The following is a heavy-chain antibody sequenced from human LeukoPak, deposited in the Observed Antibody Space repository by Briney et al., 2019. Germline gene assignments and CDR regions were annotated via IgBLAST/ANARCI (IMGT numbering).Heavy chain of an antibody. V-gene: IGHV3-21*01. J-gene: IGHJ2*01. CDR3: ARDRVGYDSSGYSGWYFDL. CDR1: GFTFSSYS. D-gene: IGHD3-22*01. CDR2: ISSSSSYI. Sequence: PGGSLRLSCAASGFTFSSYSMNWVRQAPGKGLEWVSSISSSSSYIYYADSVKGRFTISRDNAKNSLYLQMNSLRAEDTAVYYCARDRVGYDSSGYSGWYFDLWGRGTLVTVSS.